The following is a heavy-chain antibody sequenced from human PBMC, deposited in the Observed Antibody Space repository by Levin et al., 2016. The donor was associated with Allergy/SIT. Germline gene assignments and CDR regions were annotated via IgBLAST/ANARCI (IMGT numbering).Heavy chain of an antibody. CDR1: GGSISSYY. D-gene: IGHD3-10*01. V-gene: IGHV4-59*08. Sequence: SETLSLTCTVSGGSISSYYWSWIRQPPGKGLEWIGYIYYSGSTNYNPSLKSRVTISLDTSKNQFSLKLSSVTAADTAVYYCARLSDQESYGSGSYYSPRFDYWGQGTLVTVSS. CDR3: ARLSDQESYGSGSYYSPRFDY. CDR2: IYYSGST. J-gene: IGHJ4*02.